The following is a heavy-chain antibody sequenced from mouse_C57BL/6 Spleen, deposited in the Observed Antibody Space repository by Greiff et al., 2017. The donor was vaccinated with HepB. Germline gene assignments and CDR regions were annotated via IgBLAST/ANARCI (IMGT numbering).Heavy chain of an antibody. J-gene: IGHJ1*03. CDR3: ARSLNWDWYFDV. CDR1: GYTFTSYW. D-gene: IGHD4-1*01. CDR2: IYPGSGST. V-gene: IGHV1-55*01. Sequence: VQLQHPGAELVKPGASVKMSCKASGYTFTSYWITWVKQRPGQGLEWIGDIYPGSGSTNYNEKFKSKATLTVDTSSSTAYMQLSSLTSEDSAVYYCARSLNWDWYFDVWGTGTTVTVSS.